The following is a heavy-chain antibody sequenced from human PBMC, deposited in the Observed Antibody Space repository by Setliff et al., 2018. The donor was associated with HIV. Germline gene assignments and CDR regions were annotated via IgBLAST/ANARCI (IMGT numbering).Heavy chain of an antibody. CDR3: ARLFKGGRHYYDSSGYFSYMDV. D-gene: IGHD3-22*01. CDR1: GYSFNNYY. Sequence: GESPKISCKASGYSFNNYYIGWARQKPGQGLEWMGVIYPGDFDTRYSPSFQGQVTISADRSISTANLQWSSLKASDAAIYYCARLFKGGRHYYDSSGYFSYMDVWGKGTTVTVSS. J-gene: IGHJ6*03. CDR2: IYPGDFDT. V-gene: IGHV5-51*01.